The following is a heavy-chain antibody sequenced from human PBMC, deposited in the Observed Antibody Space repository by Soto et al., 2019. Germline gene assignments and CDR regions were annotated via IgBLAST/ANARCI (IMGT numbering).Heavy chain of an antibody. Sequence: GGSLRLSCAASGFTFSSYGMHWVRQAPGKGLEWVAVIWYDGSNKYYADSVKGRFTISRDNSKNTLYLQMNSLRAEDTAVYYCARDGDSSGYYYYYGMDGWGQGTTVTVSS. V-gene: IGHV3-33*01. J-gene: IGHJ6*02. CDR2: IWYDGSNK. CDR1: GFTFSSYG. D-gene: IGHD3-22*01. CDR3: ARDGDSSGYYYYYGMDG.